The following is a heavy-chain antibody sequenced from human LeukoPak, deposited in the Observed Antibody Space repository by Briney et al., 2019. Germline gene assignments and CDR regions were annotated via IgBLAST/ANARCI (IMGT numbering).Heavy chain of an antibody. D-gene: IGHD5-18*01. CDR3: ARRGYSYGYDAFDI. V-gene: IGHV4-31*03. CDR1: GGSISSGGYY. CDR2: IYYSGST. J-gene: IGHJ3*02. Sequence: SQTLSLTCTVSGGSISSGGYYWSWIRQHPGKGLEWIGYIYYSGSTYYNPSLKSRVTISVDTSKNQFSLKLSSVTAADTAVYYCARRGYSYGYDAFDIWGQGTMVTVSS.